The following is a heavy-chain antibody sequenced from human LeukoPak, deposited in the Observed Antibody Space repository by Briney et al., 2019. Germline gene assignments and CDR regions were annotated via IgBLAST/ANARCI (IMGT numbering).Heavy chain of an antibody. V-gene: IGHV5-51*01. J-gene: IGHJ5*02. Sequence: GESLQISCKGSGYSFTSYWIGWVRQMPGKGLEWMGIIYPGDSDTRYSPSFQGQVTISADKSISTAYLQWSSLKASDTAMYYCARGMITFGGVIVIDQGGWFDPWGQGTLVTVSS. CDR2: IYPGDSDT. D-gene: IGHD3-16*02. CDR1: GYSFTSYW. CDR3: ARGMITFGGVIVIDQGGWFDP.